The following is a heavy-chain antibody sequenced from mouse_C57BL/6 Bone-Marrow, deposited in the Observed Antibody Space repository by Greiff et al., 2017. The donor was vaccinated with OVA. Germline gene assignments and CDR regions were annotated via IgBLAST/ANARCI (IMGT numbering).Heavy chain of an antibody. Sequence: EVKLMESGGGLVKPGGSLKLSCAASGFTFSSYAMSWVRQTPEKRLEWVATISDGGSYTYYPDNVKGRFTISRDNAKNNLYLQMSHLKSEDTAMYYCAREAYGNPFCYWGQGTTLTVSS. V-gene: IGHV5-4*01. J-gene: IGHJ2*01. CDR2: ISDGGSYT. CDR3: AREAYGNPFCY. CDR1: GFTFSSYA. D-gene: IGHD2-1*01.